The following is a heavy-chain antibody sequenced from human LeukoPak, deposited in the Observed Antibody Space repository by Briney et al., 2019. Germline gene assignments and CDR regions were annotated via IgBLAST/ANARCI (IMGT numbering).Heavy chain of an antibody. J-gene: IGHJ5*02. Sequence: ASVKVSCKASGYTFSGYYIHWVRQAPGQGLEWVGWIYPHSGYTKFAQKFQGRVTMTRDTSSSTAYMELKRLASDDTAVYYCARAEISVTTGDLDLWGQGALVIVSS. CDR3: ARAEISVTTGDLDL. D-gene: IGHD4-17*01. CDR2: IYPHSGYT. V-gene: IGHV1-2*02. CDR1: GYTFSGYY.